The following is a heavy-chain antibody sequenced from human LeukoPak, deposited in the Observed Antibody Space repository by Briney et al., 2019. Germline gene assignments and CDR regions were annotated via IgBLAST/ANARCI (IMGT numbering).Heavy chain of an antibody. CDR1: GYTFTGYY. J-gene: IGHJ4*02. CDR3: AREALGEYSYGLDY. D-gene: IGHD5-18*01. CDR2: INPNSGGT. Sequence: ASVKVSCKASGYTFTGYYMHWVRQAPGQGLEWMGWINPNSGGTNYAQKFQGRVTMTRDTSISTAYMELSRLRSDDTAVYYCAREALGEYSYGLDYWGQGTLVTVSS. V-gene: IGHV1-2*02.